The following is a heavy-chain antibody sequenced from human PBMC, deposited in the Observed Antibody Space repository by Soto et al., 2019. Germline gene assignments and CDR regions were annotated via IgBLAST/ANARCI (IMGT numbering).Heavy chain of an antibody. CDR3: ARDYGSGSYYNFYYYGMDV. CDR2: FHSNGNS. J-gene: IGHJ6*02. D-gene: IGHD3-10*01. V-gene: IGHV4-4*07. Sequence: SETLSLTCSVSGDSISTSYWSWIRQPAEKRPEWIGRFHSNGNSHYNPSLRSRVSMSMDTSKKGIYLELTSVTAADTAVYYCARDYGSGSYYNFYYYGMDVWGQGTTVTVYS. CDR1: GDSISTSY.